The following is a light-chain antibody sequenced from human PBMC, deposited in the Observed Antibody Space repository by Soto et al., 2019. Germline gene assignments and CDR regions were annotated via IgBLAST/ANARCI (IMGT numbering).Light chain of an antibody. CDR1: SSDVGSYNL. V-gene: IGLV2-23*01. Sequence: QSALTQPASMSGSPGQSITISCTGTSSDVGSYNLVSWYQQHPGKAPKLMIYEGSKRPSGVSNRFSGSKSGNTASLTISGLQAEDEADYYCCAYAGSSTWVFGGGTKHTVL. CDR2: EGS. CDR3: CAYAGSSTWV. J-gene: IGLJ3*02.